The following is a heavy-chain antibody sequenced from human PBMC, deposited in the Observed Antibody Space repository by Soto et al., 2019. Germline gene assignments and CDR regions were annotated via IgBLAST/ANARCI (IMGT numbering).Heavy chain of an antibody. Sequence: ASVKVSCKASGYTFTNYGISWVRQAPGQGPEWMGWISGFNGNTKYARKVQGRVTLTTDTSATTAYMELRGLRSDDTAVYYCARGGSSWSAEYYDHCGQGTLVTVSS. CDR1: GYTFTNYG. CDR3: ARGGSSWSAEYYDH. V-gene: IGHV1-18*04. J-gene: IGHJ1*01. CDR2: ISGFNGNT. D-gene: IGHD6-13*01.